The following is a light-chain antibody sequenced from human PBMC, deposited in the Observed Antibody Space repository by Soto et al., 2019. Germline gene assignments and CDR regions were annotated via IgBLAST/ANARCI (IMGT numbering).Light chain of an antibody. J-gene: IGKJ3*01. CDR1: QSISSY. Sequence: DIQMTQSPSSLYASVGDRVTITCRASQSISSYLNWYQQKPGKAPKLLIYAASILQSGVPSRFSGSGSGTDFTLTISSLQPEYFATYYCQQSYSTPFTFGPGTKVDIK. CDR2: AAS. CDR3: QQSYSTPFT. V-gene: IGKV1-39*01.